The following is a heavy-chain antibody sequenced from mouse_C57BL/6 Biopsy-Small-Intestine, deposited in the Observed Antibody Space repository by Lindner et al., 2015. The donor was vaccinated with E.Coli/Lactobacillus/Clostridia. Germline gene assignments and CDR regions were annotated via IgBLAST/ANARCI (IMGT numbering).Heavy chain of an antibody. CDR1: GFSFTGYY. CDR3: ARSYYDNLDY. CDR2: INPNTGGT. D-gene: IGHD2-10*01. V-gene: IGHV1-42*01. J-gene: IGHJ2*01. Sequence: VQLQESGPELVKPGASVMISCRASGFSFTGYYLNWMKQSPEKSLEWIGEINPNTGGTTYNQKFKAKATLTVDKSSSTAYMQLKSLTAEDSAVYYCARSYYDNLDYWGQGTTLTVSS.